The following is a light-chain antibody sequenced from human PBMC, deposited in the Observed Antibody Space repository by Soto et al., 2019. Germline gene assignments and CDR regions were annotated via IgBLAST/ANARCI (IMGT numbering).Light chain of an antibody. Sequence: QSVLTQPASVSGSPGQSITISCTGTSSDVGGYNYVSWYQQHPGKAPKLMIYDVSNRPSGVSNRFSGSKSGNTASLTISGLQAEDEADYYCSSYPGSSTFYVFGPGTKVPAL. CDR1: SSDVGGYNY. CDR2: DVS. J-gene: IGLJ1*01. V-gene: IGLV2-14*01. CDR3: SSYPGSSTFYV.